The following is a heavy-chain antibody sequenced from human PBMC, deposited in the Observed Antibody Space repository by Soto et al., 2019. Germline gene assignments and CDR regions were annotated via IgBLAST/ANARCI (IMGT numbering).Heavy chain of an antibody. CDR3: AIVGGSMVRGVIITLGGSMDV. CDR2: ISGSGGST. Sequence: EVQLLESGGGLVQPGGSLRLSCAASGFTFSSYAMSWVRQAPGKGLEWVSAISGSGGSTYYADSVKGRFTISRDNSKNTLYLQMNSLRAEDTAVYYCAIVGGSMVRGVIITLGGSMDVWGQGTTVTVSS. V-gene: IGHV3-23*01. D-gene: IGHD3-10*01. CDR1: GFTFSSYA. J-gene: IGHJ6*02.